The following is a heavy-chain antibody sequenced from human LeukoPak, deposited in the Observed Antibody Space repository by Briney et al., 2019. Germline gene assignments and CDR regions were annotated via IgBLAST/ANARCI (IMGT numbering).Heavy chain of an antibody. D-gene: IGHD1-26*01. V-gene: IGHV4-59*01. CDR3: ARGIETSKRRGYDY. CDR1: GGSISSYY. CDR2: IYYSGTT. J-gene: IGHJ4*02. Sequence: SETLSLTCTVSGGSISSYYWSWIRQPPGKGLEWIGHIYYSGTTNYNPSLKSRVTISVDTSKNQFSLKLSSVTAADTAVYYCARGIETSKRRGYDYWGQGTLVTVSS.